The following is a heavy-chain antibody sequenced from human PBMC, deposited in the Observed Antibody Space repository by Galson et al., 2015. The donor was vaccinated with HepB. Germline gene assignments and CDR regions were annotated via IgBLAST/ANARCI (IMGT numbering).Heavy chain of an antibody. CDR1: GFTFSDYA. V-gene: IGHV3-30-3*01. CDR2: ISHDGSNK. CDR3: ARVGGSWYSDGYEYFHH. D-gene: IGHD6-13*01. Sequence: SLRLSCAASGFTFSDYAMYWVRQAPGKGLEWVAAISHDGSNKYYADSVKGRFTISRDCSKNILYLQMNSLRPEDTAVYYCARVGGSWYSDGYEYFHHWGQGTLVTVSS. J-gene: IGHJ1*01.